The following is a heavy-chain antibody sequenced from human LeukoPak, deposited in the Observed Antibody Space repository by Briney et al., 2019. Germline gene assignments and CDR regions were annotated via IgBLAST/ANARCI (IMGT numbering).Heavy chain of an antibody. J-gene: IGHJ4*02. V-gene: IGHV3-21*04. CDR1: GFTFSSYS. Sequence: PGGALRLSCAASGFTFSSYSMNWVRQAPGKGLDWVSSISSSSSYIYYADSVKGRFTISRDNAKNSLYLQMNSLRAEDTAVYYCAKGRGYSGYAIFLDYWGQGTLVTVSS. D-gene: IGHD5-12*01. CDR2: ISSSSSYI. CDR3: AKGRGYSGYAIFLDY.